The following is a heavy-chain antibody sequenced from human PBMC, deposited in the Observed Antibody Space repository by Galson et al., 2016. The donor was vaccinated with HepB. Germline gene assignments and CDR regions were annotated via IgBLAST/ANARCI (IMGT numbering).Heavy chain of an antibody. CDR2: LSYTGGT. V-gene: IGHV4-31*03. Sequence: TLSLTCTVSGGSINSGGFYWNWIRQHPGKGLEWIGYLSYTGGTHYSPSLESRVSISVDPSKGHFSLNLSSVTAADTAVYYCARLVGAPTVVFDIWGQGTMVTVSS. CDR3: ARLVGAPTVVFDI. D-gene: IGHD1-26*01. CDR1: GGSINSGGFY. J-gene: IGHJ3*02.